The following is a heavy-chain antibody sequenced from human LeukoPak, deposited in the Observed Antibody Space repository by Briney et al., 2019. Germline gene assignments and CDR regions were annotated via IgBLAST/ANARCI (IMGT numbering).Heavy chain of an antibody. D-gene: IGHD6-13*01. CDR1: GYSFASYW. Sequence: GESLKISCKGSGYSFASYWIGWVRQMPGKGLEWMGIIYPGDSDTKYSPSFQGQVTMSADKSTSTAYLQWRSLEAPDTAIYYCARRDAGPFGYWGQGTLVTVSS. CDR3: ARRDAGPFGY. V-gene: IGHV5-51*01. J-gene: IGHJ4*02. CDR2: IYPGDSDT.